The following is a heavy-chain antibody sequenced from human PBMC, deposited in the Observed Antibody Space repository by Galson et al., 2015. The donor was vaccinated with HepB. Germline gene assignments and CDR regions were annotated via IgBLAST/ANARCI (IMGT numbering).Heavy chain of an antibody. CDR2: ISAYNGNT. Sequence: SVKVSCKASGYTFTSYGISWVRQAPGQGLEWMGWISAYNGNTNYAQKLQGRVTMTTDTSTSTAYMELRSLRSDDTAVYYCARSLDRRRYGSGSQGDYWGQGTLVTVSS. D-gene: IGHD3-10*01. V-gene: IGHV1-18*01. CDR3: ARSLDRRRYGSGSQGDY. CDR1: GYTFTSYG. J-gene: IGHJ4*02.